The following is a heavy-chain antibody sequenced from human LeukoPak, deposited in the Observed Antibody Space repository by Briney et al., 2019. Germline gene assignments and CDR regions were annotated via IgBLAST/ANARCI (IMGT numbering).Heavy chain of an antibody. CDR3: ARLTMVRGVIPVFDY. Sequence: SETLSLTCTVSGGSISSYYWSWIRQPPGKGLEWIGYIYYSGSTNYNPSLESRVTISVDTSKNQFSLKLSSVTAADTAVYYCARLTMVRGVIPVFDYWGQGTLVTVSS. CDR1: GGSISSYY. CDR2: IYYSGST. D-gene: IGHD3-10*01. J-gene: IGHJ4*02. V-gene: IGHV4-59*08.